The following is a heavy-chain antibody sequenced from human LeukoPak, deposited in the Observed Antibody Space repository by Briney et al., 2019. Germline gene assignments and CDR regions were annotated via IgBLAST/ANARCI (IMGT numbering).Heavy chain of an antibody. CDR1: GFTFSSYV. CDR3: ARDKAVAGLDAFDI. Sequence: PGGSLRLSCAASGFTFSSYVMHWVRQAPGKGLEWVALIWYDGSNKYYGDSVKGRFTISRDNSKNTLYLEMNSLRAEDMAMYYCARDKAVAGLDAFDIWGQGTMVIVSS. J-gene: IGHJ3*02. V-gene: IGHV3-33*01. CDR2: IWYDGSNK. D-gene: IGHD6-19*01.